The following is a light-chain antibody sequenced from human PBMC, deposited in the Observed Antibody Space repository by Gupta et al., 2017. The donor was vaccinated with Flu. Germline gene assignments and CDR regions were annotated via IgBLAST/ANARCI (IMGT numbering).Light chain of an antibody. J-gene: IGKJ5*01. CDR1: QTVSSSS. CDR3: QHHERQPLII. V-gene: IGKV3-20*01. CDR2: AAT. Sequence: IVLTQSPGTLSLSPGERATLSCRASQTVSSSSLAWYQQRTGQAPRLLIYAATSRATGIPDRFSGSGSGTDFTFTITRLEPEDFAVYYCQHHERQPLIIFGQGTRMEIK.